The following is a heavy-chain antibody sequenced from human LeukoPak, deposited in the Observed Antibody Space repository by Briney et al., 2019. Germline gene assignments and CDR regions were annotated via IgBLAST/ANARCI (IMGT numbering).Heavy chain of an antibody. CDR2: IKQDGSEK. CDR3: ARDHGGKGGDNWFDP. V-gene: IGHV3-7*01. D-gene: IGHD3-16*01. Sequence: GGTLRLSCAASGFTFTTYAMSWVRQAPGKGLEWVANIKQDGSEKYYVDSVKGRFTISRDNAKNSLYLQMNSLRAEDTAVYYCARDHGGKGGDNWFDPWGQGTLVTVSS. CDR1: GFTFTTYA. J-gene: IGHJ5*02.